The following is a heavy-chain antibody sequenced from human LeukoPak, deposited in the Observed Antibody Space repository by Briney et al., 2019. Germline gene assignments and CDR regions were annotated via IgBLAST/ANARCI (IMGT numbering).Heavy chain of an antibody. Sequence: ASVKVSCKASGYTFTDYAIHWVRQAPGQRLEWMGWINTGNGNTKYSQKFQDRVTLTRDTSASTVYMELSSLRSEDTAVYYCAREYYYDETPDYWGQGTLVTVSS. V-gene: IGHV1-3*04. CDR1: GYTFTDYA. CDR2: INTGNGNT. D-gene: IGHD3-22*01. J-gene: IGHJ4*02. CDR3: AREYYYDETPDY.